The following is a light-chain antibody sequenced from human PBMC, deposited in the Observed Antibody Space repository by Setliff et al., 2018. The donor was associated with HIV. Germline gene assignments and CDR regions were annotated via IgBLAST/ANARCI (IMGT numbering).Light chain of an antibody. J-gene: IGLJ1*01. CDR3: SSYTSSTPLYV. CDR1: SSDIGTSNF. CDR2: GVT. V-gene: IGLV2-14*03. Sequence: QSALTQPASVSGSPGQSITISCTGTSSDIGTSNFVSWYQQHPGKAPKLIIYGVTNRPSGVSNRFSGSKSGNTASLTISGLQAEDEADYYCSSYTSSTPLYVFGIGTKVTVL.